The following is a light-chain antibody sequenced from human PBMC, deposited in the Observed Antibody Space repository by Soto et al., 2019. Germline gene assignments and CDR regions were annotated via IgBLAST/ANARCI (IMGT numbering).Light chain of an antibody. V-gene: IGLV2-14*03. CDR2: GVS. J-gene: IGLJ2*01. Sequence: QSALTQPASVSGSPGQSITISCTGTSSDIGSYNYVSWYQQLPSKVPKLMIYGVSNRPSGVSNRFSGSKSGNTASLTISGLQAEDEADYYCSSYTFSSTLVVFGGGTKLTVL. CDR3: SSYTFSSTLVV. CDR1: SSDIGSYNY.